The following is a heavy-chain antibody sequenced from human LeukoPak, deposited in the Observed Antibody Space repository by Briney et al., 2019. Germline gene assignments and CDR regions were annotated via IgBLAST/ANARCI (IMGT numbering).Heavy chain of an antibody. V-gene: IGHV4-59*08. CDR3: ARHGSDDGWFDP. J-gene: IGHJ5*02. D-gene: IGHD1-1*01. CDR2: IYYSGST. Sequence: PETLSLTCTVSGGSISSYYWSWIRQPPGKGLEWIGYIYYSGSTNYNPSLKSRVTISVDTSKNQFSLKLSSVTAADTAVYYCARHGSDDGWFDPWGQGTLVTVSS. CDR1: GGSISSYY.